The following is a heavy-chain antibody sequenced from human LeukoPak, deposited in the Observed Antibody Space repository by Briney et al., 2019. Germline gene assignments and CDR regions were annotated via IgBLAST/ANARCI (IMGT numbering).Heavy chain of an antibody. CDR1: GFTFDDYA. CDR3: TTDSPYFPRWLQNYFVY. CDR2: IKSKTDGGTT. V-gene: IGHV3-15*01. Sequence: GGSLRLSCAASGFTFDDYAMHWVRQAPGKGLEWVGRIKSKTDGGTTDYAAPVKGRFTISRDDSKNTLYLQMNSLKTEDTAVYYCTTDSPYFPRWLQNYFVYWGQGTLVTVSS. D-gene: IGHD5-24*01. J-gene: IGHJ4*02.